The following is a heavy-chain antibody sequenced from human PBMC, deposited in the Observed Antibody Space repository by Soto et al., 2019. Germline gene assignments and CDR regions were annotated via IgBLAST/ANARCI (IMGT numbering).Heavy chain of an antibody. CDR1: GCSISSGDYY. J-gene: IGHJ4*02. D-gene: IGHD4-17*01. CDR3: DIYGGNSVSFDY. V-gene: IGHV4-30-4*01. Sequence: QVQLQESGPGLVKPSQTLSLTCTVSGCSISSGDYYWSWIRQPPGKGLEWIGYIYYSGSTYYNPSLQNRVTISVDTSKKQFSLKLSSVTAADTAVYYCDIYGGNSVSFDYWGQGTLVTVSS. CDR2: IYYSGST.